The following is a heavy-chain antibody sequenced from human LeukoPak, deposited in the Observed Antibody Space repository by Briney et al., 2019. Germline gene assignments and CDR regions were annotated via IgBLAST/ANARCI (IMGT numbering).Heavy chain of an antibody. J-gene: IGHJ6*03. CDR1: GGSFSGYY. Sequence: SETLSLTCAVYGGSFSGYYWSWIRQPPGKGLEWIGEINHSGSTNYNPSLKSRVTISVDTSKNQFSLKLSSVTAADTAVYYCARVFADIVVVVAATSYYYMDVWGKGTTVTVSS. D-gene: IGHD2-15*01. CDR3: ARVFADIVVVVAATSYYYMDV. V-gene: IGHV4-34*01. CDR2: INHSGST.